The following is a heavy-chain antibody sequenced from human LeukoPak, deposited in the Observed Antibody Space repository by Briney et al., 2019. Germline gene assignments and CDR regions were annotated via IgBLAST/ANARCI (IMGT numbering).Heavy chain of an antibody. V-gene: IGHV1-8*03. CDR1: GYTFTSYD. CDR2: MNPNSGNT. D-gene: IGHD2-8*01. J-gene: IGHJ4*02. CDR3: AREGYCTNGVCYGDY. Sequence: ASVKVSCKASGYTFTSYDINWVLQATGQGLEWMGWMNPNSGNTGYAQKFQGRVTITRNTSISTAYMELSSLRSEDTAVYYCAREGYCTNGVCYGDYWGQGTLVTVSS.